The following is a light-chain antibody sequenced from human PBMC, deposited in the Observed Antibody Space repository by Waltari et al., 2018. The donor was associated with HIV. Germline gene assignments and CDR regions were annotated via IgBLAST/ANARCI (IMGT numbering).Light chain of an antibody. Sequence: QSVLTQPPSVSGAPGQRVTISCTGSSSNIGAQYAVHWYQHVPGTAPQVLIYGNSDRPSVVPDRFSGSKSGTSASLVITGLQAEDEANYYCQSYDSSLSAWVFGGGTKLTVL. V-gene: IGLV1-40*01. CDR2: GNS. CDR3: QSYDSSLSAWV. CDR1: SSNIGAQYA. J-gene: IGLJ3*02.